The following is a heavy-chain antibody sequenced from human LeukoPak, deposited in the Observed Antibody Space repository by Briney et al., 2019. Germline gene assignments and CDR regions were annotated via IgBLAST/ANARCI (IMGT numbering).Heavy chain of an antibody. J-gene: IGHJ4*02. V-gene: IGHV4-38-2*01. CDR1: GSSITSHYF. CDR2: IYHSWGT. CDR3: ARNVTAGSFDY. Sequence: PSETLSLTCGVSGSSITSHYFWGWIRQSPGKGLEWIATIYHSWGTYFNPSLKSRVTISLDASKNQFSLKLTSLTATDTAIYCRARNVTAGSFDYWGQGILVTVSS. D-gene: IGHD1-1*01.